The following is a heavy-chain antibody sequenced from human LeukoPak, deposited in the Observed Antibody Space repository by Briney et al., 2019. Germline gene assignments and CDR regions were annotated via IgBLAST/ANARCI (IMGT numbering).Heavy chain of an antibody. J-gene: IGHJ6*03. CDR2: IYTSGRT. CDR1: GGSISSGSYF. CDR3: ARETSQKGAHYMDV. V-gene: IGHV4-61*02. D-gene: IGHD3-16*01. Sequence: PSQTLSLTCTVSGGSISSGSYFWSWIRQPAGKGLEWIGRIYTSGRTNYNPSLKSRVTISVDTSKNQFSLKLSSVTAADTAVYYCARETSQKGAHYMDVWGKGTTVTISS.